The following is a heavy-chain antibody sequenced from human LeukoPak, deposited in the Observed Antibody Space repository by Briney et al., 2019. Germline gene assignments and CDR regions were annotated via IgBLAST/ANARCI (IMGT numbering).Heavy chain of an antibody. CDR3: ARITDRTIFGEIMHGFDI. V-gene: IGHV4-59*01. Sequence: SETLSLTCTVSGASITSYYWSWIRQPPGKGLECIGYIFYSESANYNPSLKSRVTISVDTSKNQFSLKLTSVTAADTAVYYCARITDRTIFGEIMHGFDIWGQGTPVTVSS. D-gene: IGHD3-3*01. CDR2: IFYSESA. J-gene: IGHJ3*02. CDR1: GASITSYY.